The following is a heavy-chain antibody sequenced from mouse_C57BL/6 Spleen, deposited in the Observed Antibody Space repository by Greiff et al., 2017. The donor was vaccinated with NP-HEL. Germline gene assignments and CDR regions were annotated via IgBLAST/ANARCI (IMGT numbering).Heavy chain of an antibody. J-gene: IGHJ4*01. V-gene: IGHV6-3*01. CDR1: GFTFSNYW. CDR3: TEGYAMDY. Sequence: EVKVEESGGGLVQPGGSMKLSCVASGFTFSNYWMNWVRQSPEKGLEWVAQIRLKSDNYATHYAESVKGRFTISRDDSKRCVYLQMNNVRAEDTGIYYCTEGYAMDYWGQGTSVTVSS. CDR2: IRLKSDNYAT.